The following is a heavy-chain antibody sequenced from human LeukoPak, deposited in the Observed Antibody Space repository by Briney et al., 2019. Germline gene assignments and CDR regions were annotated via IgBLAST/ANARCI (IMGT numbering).Heavy chain of an antibody. D-gene: IGHD1-26*01. J-gene: IGHJ5*02. CDR1: GASVSSASY. CDR3: ARSRAFNSGAFDP. V-gene: IGHV4-61*01. Sequence: PSETLSLTCTVSGASVSSASYWTWIRQPPGKGVEWIAHIYNGVNTDYNPSLKSRVTISVDTSKNQFSLRLNSVTAADTAVYYCARSRAFNSGAFDPWGQGSLVTVSS. CDR2: IYNGVNT.